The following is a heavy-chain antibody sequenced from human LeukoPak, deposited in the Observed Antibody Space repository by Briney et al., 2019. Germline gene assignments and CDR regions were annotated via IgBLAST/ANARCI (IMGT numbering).Heavy chain of an antibody. CDR1: GGSISSSSYY. D-gene: IGHD6-19*01. CDR2: IYYSGST. CDR3: ARGSGESSGWSNYYYYYMDV. Sequence: PSETLSLTCTVSGGSISSSSYYWGWIRQPPGKGLEWIGSIYYSGSTNYNPSLKSRVTISVDKSKNQFSLKLSSVTAADTAVYYCARGSGESSGWSNYYYYYMDVWGKGTTVTVSS. J-gene: IGHJ6*03. V-gene: IGHV4-39*07.